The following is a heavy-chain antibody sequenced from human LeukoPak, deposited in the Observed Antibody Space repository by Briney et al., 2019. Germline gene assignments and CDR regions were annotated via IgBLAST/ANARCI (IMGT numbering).Heavy chain of an antibody. CDR2: IKSKSYGETT. V-gene: IGHV3-15*01. CDR3: AKDIGGSGAY. Sequence: GGSLRLSCAASGFTFSNAWMSWVRQAPGKGLEWVGRIKSKSYGETTDYAAPVKGRFTISRDDSKNTLYLQMNSLKTEDTAIYYCAKDIGGSGAYWGQGTLVTVSS. J-gene: IGHJ4*02. D-gene: IGHD3-16*01. CDR1: GFTFSNAW.